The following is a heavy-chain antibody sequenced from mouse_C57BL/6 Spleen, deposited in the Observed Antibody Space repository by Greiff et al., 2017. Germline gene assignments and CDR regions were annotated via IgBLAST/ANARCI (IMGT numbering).Heavy chain of an antibody. J-gene: IGHJ1*03. V-gene: IGHV5-4*01. CDR3: AGDGKRHYHGDFDV. CDR2: ISDAGSYT. Sequence: EVQGVESGGGLVKPGGSLKLSCAASGFTFSSYAMSWVRQTPDKRLEWVATISDAGSYTYYPDNVKGRFTISRDNAKNNLYLQMSHLTSEDTAMYYCAGDGKRHYHGDFDVWGKGTTVTVSS. D-gene: IGHD1-1*01. CDR1: GFTFSSYA.